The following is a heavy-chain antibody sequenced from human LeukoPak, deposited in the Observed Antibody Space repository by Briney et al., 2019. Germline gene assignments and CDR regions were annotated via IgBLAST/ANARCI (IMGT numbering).Heavy chain of an antibody. Sequence: SETLSLTCAVYGGSFSGYYWSWIRQPPGKGLGWIGEINNSGSTNYNPPLKSGVTISEDTSKNQFSLKLSSVTAADTAVYYCARGRRRITMIVGRVGAFDIWGQGTMVTVSS. J-gene: IGHJ3*02. CDR2: INNSGST. V-gene: IGHV4-34*01. D-gene: IGHD3-22*01. CDR3: ARGRRRITMIVGRVGAFDI. CDR1: GGSFSGYY.